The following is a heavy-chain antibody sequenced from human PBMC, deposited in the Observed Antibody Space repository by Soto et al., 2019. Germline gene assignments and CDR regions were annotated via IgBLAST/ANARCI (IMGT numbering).Heavy chain of an antibody. Sequence: PXGSLRLSCSASGFTFSSYSMNWVRQAPGKGLEWVSSISSSSSYIYYADSVKGRFTISRDNAKNSLYLQMNSLRAEDTAVYYCARDITIFGVVSLLDYYYGMDVWGQGTTVTVSS. V-gene: IGHV3-21*01. CDR3: ARDITIFGVVSLLDYYYGMDV. CDR2: ISSSSSYI. D-gene: IGHD3-3*01. J-gene: IGHJ6*02. CDR1: GFTFSSYS.